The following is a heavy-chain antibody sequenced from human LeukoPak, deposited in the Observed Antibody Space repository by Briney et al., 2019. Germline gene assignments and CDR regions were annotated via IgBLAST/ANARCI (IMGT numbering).Heavy chain of an antibody. CDR3: ARDGSWAWSTYMDV. D-gene: IGHD6-13*01. CDR2: ISGSGDNR. J-gene: IGHJ6*03. CDR1: GFTFSSHA. V-gene: IGHV3-23*01. Sequence: GGSLRLSCAASGFTFSSHAMSWVRQAPGKGLEWVSSISGSGDNRNYADSVKGRFTISRDNSKSTLYLEMNSLRAEDTAIYYCARDGSWAWSTYMDVWGKGTTVTVSS.